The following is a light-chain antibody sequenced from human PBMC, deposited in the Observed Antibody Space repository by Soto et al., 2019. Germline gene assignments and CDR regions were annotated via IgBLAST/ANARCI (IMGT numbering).Light chain of an antibody. Sequence: QSALTQPASVSGSPGQSITMSCTGTSSDFGGYNYVSWYQQHPGKAPKLMIYEVSNRPSGVSNRFSGSKSGNTASLTISGLQAEDEADYYCSSYTSSSTNVFGTGTKVTVL. CDR2: EVS. CDR3: SSYTSSSTNV. CDR1: SSDFGGYNY. J-gene: IGLJ1*01. V-gene: IGLV2-14*01.